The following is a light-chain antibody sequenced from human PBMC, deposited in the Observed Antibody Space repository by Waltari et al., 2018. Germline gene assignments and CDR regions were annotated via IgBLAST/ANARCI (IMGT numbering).Light chain of an antibody. Sequence: EIVLTQSPATLSLSPGERATLSCRASQSVSSYLVWYQQKPGQAPRLLISDASNRATGIPARFSGSGSGTYFTLTISSLEPEDSAVYYCQQRSNWPSTFGQGTRLEIK. CDR1: QSVSSY. J-gene: IGKJ5*01. CDR3: QQRSNWPST. CDR2: DAS. V-gene: IGKV3-11*01.